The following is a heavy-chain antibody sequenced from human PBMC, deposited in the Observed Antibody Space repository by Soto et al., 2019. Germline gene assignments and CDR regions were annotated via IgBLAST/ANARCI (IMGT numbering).Heavy chain of an antibody. V-gene: IGHV3-48*04. CDR1: GFTFSSYS. Sequence: LSLTCAASGFTFSSYSMNWVRQAPGKGLEWVSYISSSSSTIYYADSVKGRFTISRDNAKNSLYLQMNSLRAEDTAVYYCARDRESDDYKEGWDYYYYGMDVWGQGTTVTVSS. CDR2: ISSSSSTI. D-gene: IGHD4-4*01. J-gene: IGHJ6*02. CDR3: ARDRESDDYKEGWDYYYYGMDV.